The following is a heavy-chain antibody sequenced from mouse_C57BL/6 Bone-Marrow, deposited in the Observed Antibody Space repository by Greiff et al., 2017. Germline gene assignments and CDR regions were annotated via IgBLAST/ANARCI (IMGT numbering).Heavy chain of an antibody. CDR3: ASWINKGAMDY. D-gene: IGHD2-4*01. Sequence: QVQLKQSGPELVKPGASVKISCKASGYAFSSSWMNWVKQRPGKGLEWIGGIYPGDGGTNYNGKFKGKATLTADKSSSTAYMQLSRLTSEDSAVYVVASWINKGAMDYWGQGTSVTVSS. J-gene: IGHJ4*01. CDR1: GYAFSSSW. CDR2: IYPGDGGT. V-gene: IGHV1-82*01.